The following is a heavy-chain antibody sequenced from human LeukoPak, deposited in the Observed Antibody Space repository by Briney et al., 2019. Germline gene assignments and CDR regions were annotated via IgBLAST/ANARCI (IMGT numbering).Heavy chain of an antibody. J-gene: IGHJ4*02. V-gene: IGHV4-30-4*01. CDR3: AGLVGRYSSGLYYYYFDY. CDR1: GGSISSGDYY. CDR2: ISHSGGT. Sequence: PSETLSLTCTVSGGSISSGDYYWSWIRQPPGKGLEWIAYISHSGGTYYNPSLKSRATISLDTSRNQFSLKLSSVTAADTAVYYCAGLVGRYSSGLYYYYFDYWGQGTLVTVSS. D-gene: IGHD3-22*01.